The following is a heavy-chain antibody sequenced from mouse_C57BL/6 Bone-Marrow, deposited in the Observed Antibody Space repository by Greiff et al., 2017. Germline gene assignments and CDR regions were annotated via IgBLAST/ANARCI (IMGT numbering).Heavy chain of an antibody. CDR3: ARVDDGYGYFDY. Sequence: QVHVKQPGAELVKPGASVKMSCKASGYTFTSYWITWVKQRPGQGLAWIGDIYPGSGSTNYNEKFKSKATLTVDTSASTAYMQLSRLTSEDSAVYYCARVDDGYGYFDYWGQGTTLTVSS. CDR1: GYTFTSYW. CDR2: IYPGSGST. J-gene: IGHJ2*01. V-gene: IGHV1-55*01. D-gene: IGHD2-3*01.